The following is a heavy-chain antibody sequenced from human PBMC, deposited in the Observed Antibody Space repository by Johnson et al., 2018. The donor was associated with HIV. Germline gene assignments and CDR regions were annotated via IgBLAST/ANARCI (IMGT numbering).Heavy chain of an antibody. V-gene: IGHV3-64*01. CDR2: ISSNVGST. CDR1: GLTFSSYA. CDR3: AREASGSLDDFDI. J-gene: IGHJ3*02. Sequence: VQLVESGGGLVQPGGSLRLSCAASGLTFSSYAMHWVRQAPGTGLVYVSAISSNVGSTYYANSVQGRFTISRDNSKNTLYLQMGSLRAEDMAVYYCAREASGSLDDFDIWGQGTMVTVSS. D-gene: IGHD1-26*01.